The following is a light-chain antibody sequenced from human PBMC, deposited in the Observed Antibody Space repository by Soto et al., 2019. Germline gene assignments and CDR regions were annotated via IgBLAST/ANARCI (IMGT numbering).Light chain of an antibody. CDR3: QEYNNWRPIT. J-gene: IGKJ4*01. V-gene: IGKV3-15*01. CDR2: VAS. CDR1: QSISSK. Sequence: IVMTQSPATLSVSPGERATLSCRASQSISSKLSWYQQKPGQAPRPLIYVASTRATGIPVRFSGSGSGTEFTLTITSLQSEDFAVYYCQEYNNWRPITFGGGTKVEIK.